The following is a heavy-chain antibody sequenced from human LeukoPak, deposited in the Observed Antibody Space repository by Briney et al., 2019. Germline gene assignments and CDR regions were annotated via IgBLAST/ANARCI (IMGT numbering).Heavy chain of an antibody. CDR3: ARDRGVMITFGGA. J-gene: IGHJ4*02. V-gene: IGHV1-2*02. Sequence: ASVKVSCKASGYTFTGYYMHWVRQAPGQGLEWMGWINPNSGGTNYAQKFQGRVTMTRDTSISIAYMELSRLRSDDTAVYYCARDRGVMITFGGAWGQGTLVTVSS. CDR1: GYTFTGYY. CDR2: INPNSGGT. D-gene: IGHD3-16*01.